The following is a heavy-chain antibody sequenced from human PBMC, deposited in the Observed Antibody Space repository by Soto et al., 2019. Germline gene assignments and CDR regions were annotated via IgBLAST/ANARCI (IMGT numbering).Heavy chain of an antibody. V-gene: IGHV4-59*01. CDR2: IYYSGST. D-gene: IGHD2-15*01. Sequence: SETLSLTCTVSGGSISSYYWSWIRQPPGKGLEWIGYIYYSGSTNYNPSLKSRVTISVDTSKNQFSLKLSSVTAADTAVYYCARVAKCSGGSCYSDYYYYMDVWGKGTTVTVSS. CDR1: GGSISSYY. J-gene: IGHJ6*03. CDR3: ARVAKCSGGSCYSDYYYYMDV.